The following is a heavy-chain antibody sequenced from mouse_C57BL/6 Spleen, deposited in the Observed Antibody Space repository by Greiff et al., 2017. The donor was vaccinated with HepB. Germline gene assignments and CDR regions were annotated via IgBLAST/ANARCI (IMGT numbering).Heavy chain of an antibody. D-gene: IGHD3-1*01. J-gene: IGHJ2*01. CDR3: ARDLSGFDY. V-gene: IGHV3-6*01. Sequence: DVQLVESGPGLVKPSQSLSLTCSVTGYSITSGYYWNWIRQFPGNKLEWMGYISYDGSNNYNPSLKNRISITRDTSKNQFFLKLNSVTTEDTATYYCARDLSGFDYWGQGTTLTVSS. CDR1: GYSITSGYY. CDR2: ISYDGSN.